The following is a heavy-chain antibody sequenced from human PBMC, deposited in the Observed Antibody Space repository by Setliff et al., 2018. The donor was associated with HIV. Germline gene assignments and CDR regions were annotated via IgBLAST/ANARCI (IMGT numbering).Heavy chain of an antibody. D-gene: IGHD3-16*01. V-gene: IGHV3-74*01. CDR1: GFTFSSYW. Sequence: GGSLRLSCAASGFTFSSYWMHWVRQAPGKGLVWVSRINSDGSSTNYADSVKGRFTISRDNAKNSLYLQMNSRRADDTAVYYCAREQQMLTYYMDVWGKGTTVTVSS. CDR2: INSDGSST. J-gene: IGHJ6*03. CDR3: AREQQMLTYYMDV.